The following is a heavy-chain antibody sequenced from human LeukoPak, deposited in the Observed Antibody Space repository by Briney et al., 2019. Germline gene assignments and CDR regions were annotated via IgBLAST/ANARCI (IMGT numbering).Heavy chain of an antibody. D-gene: IGHD3-22*01. Sequence: GSSVKVSCKASGVTFSSYAISWVRQAPRQGLEWMGTIIPIFGTANYAQKFQGRVTITTDESTSTAYMELSSLRSEDSAVYYCARNLHYYDSSGYLDYWGQGTLVTVSS. CDR2: IIPIFGTA. V-gene: IGHV1-69*05. CDR1: GVTFSSYA. J-gene: IGHJ4*02. CDR3: ARNLHYYDSSGYLDY.